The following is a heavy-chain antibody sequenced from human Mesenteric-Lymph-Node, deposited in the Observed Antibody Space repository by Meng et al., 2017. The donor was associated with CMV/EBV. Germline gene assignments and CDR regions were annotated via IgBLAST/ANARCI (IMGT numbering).Heavy chain of an antibody. CDR3: ARRFGVVYGALDY. Sequence: GGSLRLSCAASGFTFGSYSMNWVRQAPGKGLEWMSHISDSGRSIYYADSVKGRFTISRDDAKNSLYLQMNSLTADDTAVYYCARRFGVVYGALDYWGQGALVTVSS. CDR1: GFTFGSYS. J-gene: IGHJ4*02. CDR2: ISDSGRSI. D-gene: IGHD3-3*01. V-gene: IGHV3-48*04.